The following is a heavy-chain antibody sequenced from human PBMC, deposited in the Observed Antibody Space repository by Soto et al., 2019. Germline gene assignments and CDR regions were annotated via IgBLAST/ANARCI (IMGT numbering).Heavy chain of an antibody. V-gene: IGHV3-23*01. J-gene: IGHJ4*02. CDR3: AKASVVTLFDY. CDR1: EFTFSSYA. D-gene: IGHD2-15*01. Sequence: VQLLESGGGLVQPGGSLRLSCAASEFTFSSYAMRWVRQAPGKGLEWVSAISGSGGSIYYADSVKGRFTISRDNSKNTRYLQMNSLRAEDSAVYCCAKASVVTLFDYWGQGTLVTVSS. CDR2: ISGSGGSI.